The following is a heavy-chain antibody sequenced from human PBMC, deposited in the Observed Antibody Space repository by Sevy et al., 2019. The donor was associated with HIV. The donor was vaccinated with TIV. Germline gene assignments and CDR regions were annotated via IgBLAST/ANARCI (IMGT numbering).Heavy chain of an antibody. CDR3: ARETVSGYNL. Sequence: GGSLRLSCAASGFTVSNNYISWVRQAPGKGLEWVSALYAGGNTYYAASVKGRFTIYRENSKNTVYLEINSLRAEDKAWYYCARETVSGYNLWGQGTLVTVSS. CDR2: LYAGGNT. CDR1: GFTVSNNY. V-gene: IGHV3-66*01. D-gene: IGHD5-12*01. J-gene: IGHJ4*02.